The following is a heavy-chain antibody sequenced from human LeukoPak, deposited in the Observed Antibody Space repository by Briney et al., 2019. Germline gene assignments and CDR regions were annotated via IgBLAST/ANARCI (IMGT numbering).Heavy chain of an antibody. CDR1: GGSISSYY. CDR2: IYYSGST. Sequence: SETLSLTCTVSGGSISSYYWGWIRQPPGKGLEWIGSIYYSGSTYYNPSLKSRVTISVDTSKNQFSLKLSSVTAADTAVYYCAREEYSSGWYGGIDYWGQGTLVTVSS. J-gene: IGHJ4*02. D-gene: IGHD6-19*01. CDR3: AREEYSSGWYGGIDY. V-gene: IGHV4-39*07.